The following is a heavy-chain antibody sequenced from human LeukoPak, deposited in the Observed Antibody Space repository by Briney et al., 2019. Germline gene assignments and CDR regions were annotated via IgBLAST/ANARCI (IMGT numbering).Heavy chain of an antibody. J-gene: IGHJ5*02. D-gene: IGHD3-10*01. CDR3: AHSHTMVQGGYWFDP. V-gene: IGHV2-5*02. CDR1: GFSLITRAAG. Sequence: SGPTLVNPTQTLTLTCTFSGFSLITRAAGVGWNRQPPGKALEWLDLIYWDDDKRYSPSLKSRLTITKDTSKNQVVLTMTNMGPVDTATYYCAHSHTMVQGGYWFDPWGQGTLVTVSS. CDR2: IYWDDDK.